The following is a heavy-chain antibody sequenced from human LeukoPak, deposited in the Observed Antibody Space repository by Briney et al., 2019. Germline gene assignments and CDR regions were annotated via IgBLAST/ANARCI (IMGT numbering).Heavy chain of an antibody. J-gene: IGHJ4*02. CDR2: ISSSGSTI. Sequence: GGSLRLSCAASGFTFSSYEMNWVRQAPGKGLEWVSYISSSGSTIYYADSVKGRFTNSRDNAKNSLYLQMNSLRAEDTAVYYCARDEGFGELFFDYWGQGTLVTVSS. CDR3: ARDEGFGELFFDY. CDR1: GFTFSSYE. D-gene: IGHD3-10*01. V-gene: IGHV3-48*03.